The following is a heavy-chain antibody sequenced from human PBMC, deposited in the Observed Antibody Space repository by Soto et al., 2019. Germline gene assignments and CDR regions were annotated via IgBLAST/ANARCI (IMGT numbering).Heavy chain of an antibody. V-gene: IGHV4-30-4*01. CDR2: IYYGGST. D-gene: IGHD6-13*01. CDR3: ARQYSSSCFRFDY. CDR1: GGSISSAYEY. J-gene: IGHJ4*02. Sequence: SETLSLTCTVSGGSISSAYEYWSWIRQPPGKGLEWIGYIYYGGSTHYNPSLKSLVIISVDTSKNQFTLKRNSVTAADTAVYYCARQYSSSCFRFDYWGQGTLVTVSS.